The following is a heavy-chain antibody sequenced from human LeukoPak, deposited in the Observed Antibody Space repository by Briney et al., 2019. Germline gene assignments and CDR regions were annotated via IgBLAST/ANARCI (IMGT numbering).Heavy chain of an antibody. CDR2: IKQDGSEK. Sequence: GGSLRLSCAASGFTFSSYWMSWLRQAPGKGLEWVANIKQDGSEKYYVDSVKGRFTISRENAKNSLYLQMTSLSAEETAVYYCARVPDYYGSGSRFDPWGQGTLVTASP. J-gene: IGHJ5*02. D-gene: IGHD3-10*01. CDR1: GFTFSSYW. CDR3: ARVPDYYGSGSRFDP. V-gene: IGHV3-7*01.